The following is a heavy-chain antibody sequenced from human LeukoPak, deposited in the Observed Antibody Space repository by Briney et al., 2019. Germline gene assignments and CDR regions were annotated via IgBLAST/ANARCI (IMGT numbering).Heavy chain of an antibody. Sequence: GGSLRLSCAASGFTFSDYDMNWARQAPGKGLEWVSSISSSSSYIYYADSVKGRITISRDNAKNSLYLQMSSLRVEDTAVYYCARDKDVYFDYWGQGTLVTVSS. CDR1: GFTFSDYD. V-gene: IGHV3-21*01. CDR2: ISSSSSYI. J-gene: IGHJ4*02. CDR3: ARDKDVYFDY.